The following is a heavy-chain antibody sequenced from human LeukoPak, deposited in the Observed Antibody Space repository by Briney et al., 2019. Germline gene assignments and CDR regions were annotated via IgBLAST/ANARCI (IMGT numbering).Heavy chain of an antibody. CDR2: IYYSGST. D-gene: IGHD6-19*01. V-gene: IGHV4-59*08. Sequence: SETLSLTCTVSGGSISSYYWSWIRQPPGKGLEWIGYIYYSGSTNYNPSLKSRVTISVDTSKNQFSLKLSSVTAADTAVYYCARLGIAVAGKAYYYYGMDVWGQGTTVTVSS. J-gene: IGHJ6*02. CDR1: GGSISSYY. CDR3: ARLGIAVAGKAYYYYGMDV.